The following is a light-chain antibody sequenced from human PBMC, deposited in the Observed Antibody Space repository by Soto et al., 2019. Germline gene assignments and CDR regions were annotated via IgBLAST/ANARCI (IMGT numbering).Light chain of an antibody. CDR1: SSDVGGYNY. CDR2: EVS. CDR3: SSYSTATSPQWV. Sequence: QSALTQPASVSGSPGQSITISCTGTSSDVGGYNYVSWYQQHPGKAPKLMFYEVSNRPSGVSNRFSGSKSGNTASLTISGLQAEDEADYYCSSYSTATSPQWVFGGGTQLTVL. J-gene: IGLJ3*02. V-gene: IGLV2-14*01.